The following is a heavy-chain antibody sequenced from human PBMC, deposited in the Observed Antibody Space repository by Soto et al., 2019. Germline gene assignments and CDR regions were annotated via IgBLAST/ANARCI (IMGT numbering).Heavy chain of an antibody. CDR2: IYYSGST. V-gene: IGHV4-30-4*01. D-gene: IGHD3-3*01. Sequence: SETLSLTCTVSGCSISSGDYYWSWHPQPPGKGLEWIGYIYYSGSTYYNPSLKSRVTITVDTSKNQFSLKLSSVIAADTAVYDCGRARYEDWFDPWGQGTLVTVSS. J-gene: IGHJ5*02. CDR1: GCSISSGDYY. CDR3: GRARYEDWFDP.